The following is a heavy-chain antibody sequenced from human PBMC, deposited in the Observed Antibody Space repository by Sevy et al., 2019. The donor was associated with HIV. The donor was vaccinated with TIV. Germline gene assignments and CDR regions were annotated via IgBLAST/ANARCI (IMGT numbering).Heavy chain of an antibody. J-gene: IGHJ6*02. CDR2: ISAYNGNT. V-gene: IGHV1-18*01. CDR3: ARESADISYYYYGKDV. Sequence: ASVKVSCKASGYTFTSYGISWVRQAPGQGLEWMGWISAYNGNTNYAQKLQGRVTMTTDTSTSTAYMELRSLRSDDTAVYYCARESADISYYYYGKDVWGQGTTVTVSS. CDR1: GYTFTSYG.